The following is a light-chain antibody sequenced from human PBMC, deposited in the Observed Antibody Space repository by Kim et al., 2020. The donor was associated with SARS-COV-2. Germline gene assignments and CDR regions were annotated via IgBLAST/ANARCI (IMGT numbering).Light chain of an antibody. V-gene: IGLV2-14*03. CDR3: TSYTASGTLV. Sequence: QSALTQPASVSGSPGQSIAISCTGTSSDVGAYNYVSWYQQRPGKAPKLMIYDVSNRPSGVSDRFSGSKSGNTASLTISGLQPEDEAHYYCTSYTASGTLVFGGGTQLTVL. CDR1: SSDVGAYNY. J-gene: IGLJ3*02. CDR2: DVS.